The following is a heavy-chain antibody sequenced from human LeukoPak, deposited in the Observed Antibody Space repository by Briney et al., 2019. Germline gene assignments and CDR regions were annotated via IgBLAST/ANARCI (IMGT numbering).Heavy chain of an antibody. J-gene: IGHJ4*02. Sequence: PSETLSLTCTVSGGSISSYYWSWIRQPPGKGLEWIGYIYYSGSTNYNPSLKSRVTISVDTSKNQFSLKLSPVTAADTAVYYCARGRARLTYYYDSSGFQNWGQGTLVTVSS. CDR2: IYYSGST. D-gene: IGHD3-22*01. CDR1: GGSISSYY. CDR3: ARGRARLTYYYDSSGFQN. V-gene: IGHV4-59*12.